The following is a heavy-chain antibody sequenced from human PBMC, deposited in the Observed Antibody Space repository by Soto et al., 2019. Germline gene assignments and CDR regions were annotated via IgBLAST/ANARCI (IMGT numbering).Heavy chain of an antibody. CDR2: IYYSGST. CDR1: GGSISSYY. D-gene: IGHD3-22*01. J-gene: IGHJ4*02. CDR3: ARHSNDSSGYYYASFDY. V-gene: IGHV4-59*08. Sequence: TLETLSLTCTVSGGSISSYYWSWIRQPPGKGLEWIGYIYYSGSTNYNPSLKSRVTISVDTSKNQFSLKLSSVTAADTAVYYCARHSNDSSGYYYASFDYWGQGTLVTVSS.